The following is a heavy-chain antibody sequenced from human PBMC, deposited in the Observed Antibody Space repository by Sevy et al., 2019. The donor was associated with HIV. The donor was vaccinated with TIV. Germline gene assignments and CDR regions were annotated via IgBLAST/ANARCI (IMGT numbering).Heavy chain of an antibody. CDR1: GFTFSNYA. CDR3: AKVVVPADMDPVYYYAYGMDV. Sequence: GGSLRLSCAASGFTFSNYAINWVRQAPGKGLEWVSRISGSGDSTFYADSVKGRFTISRDNSKNTVLLQMNSLRVEDTAVYYCAKVVVPADMDPVYYYAYGMDVWGQGTTVTVSS. J-gene: IGHJ6*02. CDR2: ISGSGDST. D-gene: IGHD2-2*01. V-gene: IGHV3-23*01.